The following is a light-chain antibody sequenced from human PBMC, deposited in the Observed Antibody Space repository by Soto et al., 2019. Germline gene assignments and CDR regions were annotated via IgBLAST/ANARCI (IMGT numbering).Light chain of an antibody. Sequence: EIGLTQSPATLFFSPGERSTFSCRAIQSVSSYLAWYQQKPGQAPRLLIYDASNRATGIPARFSGSGSGTDFTLTISRLEPEDFAVYYCQQYGRSPQTFGQGTKVDIK. V-gene: IGKV3-20*01. CDR2: DAS. J-gene: IGKJ1*01. CDR1: QSVSSY. CDR3: QQYGRSPQT.